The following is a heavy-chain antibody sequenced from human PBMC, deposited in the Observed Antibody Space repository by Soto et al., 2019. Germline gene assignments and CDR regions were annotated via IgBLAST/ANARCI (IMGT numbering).Heavy chain of an antibody. J-gene: IGHJ6*02. V-gene: IGHV1-18*04. Sequence: QVQLVQSGAEVKKPGASVKVSCKAYGYTFTSYGIRWVRQARGQGHERLGWITAYNGNTNYAQKLQGRVTMTTDTSTSTAYMELRSLRSDDTAVYYCATETYYEFCTGYYSGIRYGMDVWGQGTTVTVSS. CDR3: ATETYYEFCTGYYSGIRYGMDV. D-gene: IGHD3-3*01. CDR1: GYTFTSYG. CDR2: ITAYNGNT.